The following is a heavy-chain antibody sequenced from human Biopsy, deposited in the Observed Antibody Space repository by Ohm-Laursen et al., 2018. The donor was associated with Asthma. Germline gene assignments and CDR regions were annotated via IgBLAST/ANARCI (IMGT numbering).Heavy chain of an antibody. Sequence: TLSLTCTVSGGSINIGDYYWSWIRQHPVKGLEWIGYIYYSGSTYYNPSLKSRVSISLDTSKNQFSLSLTSVTAADTAVYYCARVTRITIFGVGGIQDYWGQGTLVTVSS. CDR2: IYYSGST. V-gene: IGHV4-31*03. D-gene: IGHD3-3*01. J-gene: IGHJ4*02. CDR1: GGSINIGDYY. CDR3: ARVTRITIFGVGGIQDY.